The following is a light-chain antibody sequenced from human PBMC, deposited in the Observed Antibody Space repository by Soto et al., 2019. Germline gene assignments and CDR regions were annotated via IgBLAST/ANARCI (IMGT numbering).Light chain of an antibody. CDR1: SSDVGGYDY. CDR3: SSYAGSKTDVV. CDR2: EVT. J-gene: IGLJ2*01. Sequence: QSALTQPPSASGSPGQSVTISCTGTSSDVGGYDYVSWYQQHPGKAPKLMMYEVTKRASGVPDRFSGSKPGNTASLTVSGLYADDYAEYYCSSYAGSKTDVVFGGGTKPTVL. V-gene: IGLV2-8*01.